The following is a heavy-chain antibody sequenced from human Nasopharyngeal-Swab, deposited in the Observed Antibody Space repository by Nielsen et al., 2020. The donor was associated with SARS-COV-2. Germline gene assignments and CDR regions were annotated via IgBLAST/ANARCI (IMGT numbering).Heavy chain of an antibody. CDR2: ITGGADST. CDR3: AKDLVPDGHNDFDY. V-gene: IGHV3-23*01. D-gene: IGHD1-1*01. J-gene: IGHJ4*01. CDR1: GFTFSTYT. Sequence: GGSLRLSCSASGFTFSTYTMNWVRQATGKGLEWVSLITGGADSTYYADSVKGRFTISRDNSRNTVYLHMNSLRADDTAIYYCAKDLVPDGHNDFDYWGQGTLVTVSS.